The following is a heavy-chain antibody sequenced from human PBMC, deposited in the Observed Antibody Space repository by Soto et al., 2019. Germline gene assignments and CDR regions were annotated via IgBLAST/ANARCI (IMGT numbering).Heavy chain of an antibody. CDR3: AKQGENYDFWGGSGHFDY. Sequence: ASVKVSCKASGYTFTSYVMHWVRQAPGQRLEWMGWINAGNGNTKYSQNFQGRVTITRDTSASTGYMELSSLRSEDTAVYYCAKQGENYDFWGGSGHFDYWGQGTLVTVSS. V-gene: IGHV1-3*01. CDR2: INAGNGNT. CDR1: GYTFTSYV. J-gene: IGHJ4*02. D-gene: IGHD3-3*01.